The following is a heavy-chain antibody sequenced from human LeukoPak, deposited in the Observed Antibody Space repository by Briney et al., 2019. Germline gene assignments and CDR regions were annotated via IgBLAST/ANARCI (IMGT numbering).Heavy chain of an antibody. CDR1: GGTISTYY. J-gene: IGHJ3*02. CDR3: GRDGGRTSSDAVEI. Sequence: SETLSLSCSVSGGTISTYYWSWIRQPAGKGLEWIGRMYTTGGTNYNPSLKSRVTMSVDTSKNRFSLNLTSVTAADTAVYYCGRDGGRTSSDAVEIWGQGTMVVVSS. V-gene: IGHV4-4*07. D-gene: IGHD2-2*01. CDR2: MYTTGGT.